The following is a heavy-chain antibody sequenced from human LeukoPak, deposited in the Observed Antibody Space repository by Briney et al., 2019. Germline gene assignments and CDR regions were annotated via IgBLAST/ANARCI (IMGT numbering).Heavy chain of an antibody. D-gene: IGHD1-14*01. CDR2: IIPIFGTA. CDR1: GGTFSSDA. CDR3: ARARGEPLNWFDP. V-gene: IGHV1-69*01. Sequence: SVKVSCKASGGTFSSDAISWVRQAPGQGLEWMGGIIPIFGTADYPQKLQGRVTITADESTSTAYMELSSLRSEDTAVYYCARARGEPLNWFDPWGQGTLVTVSS. J-gene: IGHJ5*02.